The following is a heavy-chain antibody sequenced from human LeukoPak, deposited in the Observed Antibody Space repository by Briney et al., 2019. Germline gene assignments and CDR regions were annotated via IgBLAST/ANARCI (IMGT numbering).Heavy chain of an antibody. CDR1: GYTFTGYY. Sequence: ASVKVSCKASGYTFTGYYMHWVRQAPGQGLEWMGWINPNSGGTNYAQKSQGSVTMTRDTSISTAYMELSRLRSDDTAVYYCAREALNYYDSSGYYSNWFDPWGQGTLVTVSS. V-gene: IGHV1-2*02. D-gene: IGHD3-22*01. CDR2: INPNSGGT. CDR3: AREALNYYDSSGYYSNWFDP. J-gene: IGHJ5*02.